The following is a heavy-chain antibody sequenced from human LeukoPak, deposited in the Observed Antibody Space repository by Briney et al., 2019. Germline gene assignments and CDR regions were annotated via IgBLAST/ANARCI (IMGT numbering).Heavy chain of an antibody. J-gene: IGHJ4*02. CDR3: ARQRRLSADYYDSSGPGQYYFDY. Sequence: SETLSLTCTVSGGSISSSSYYWGWIRQPPGKGLEWIGSIYYSGSTYYNPSLESRVTISVDTSKNQFSLKLSSVTAADTAVYYCARQRRLSADYYDSSGPGQYYFDYWGQGTLVTVSS. V-gene: IGHV4-39*01. CDR2: IYYSGST. D-gene: IGHD3-22*01. CDR1: GGSISSSSYY.